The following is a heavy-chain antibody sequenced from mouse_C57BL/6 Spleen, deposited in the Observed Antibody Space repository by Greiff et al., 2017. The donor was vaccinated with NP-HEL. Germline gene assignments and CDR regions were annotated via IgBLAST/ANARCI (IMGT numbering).Heavy chain of an antibody. J-gene: IGHJ4*01. CDR2: ISDGGSYT. V-gene: IGHV5-4*01. Sequence: EVMLVESGGGLVKPGGSLKLSCAASGFTFSSYAMSWVRQTPEKRLEWVATISDGGSYTYYPDNVKGRFTISRDNAKNNLYLQMSHLKSEDTAMYYCARDRQTAQATPYAMDYWGQGTSVIVSS. CDR3: ARDRQTAQATPYAMDY. CDR1: GFTFSSYA. D-gene: IGHD3-2*02.